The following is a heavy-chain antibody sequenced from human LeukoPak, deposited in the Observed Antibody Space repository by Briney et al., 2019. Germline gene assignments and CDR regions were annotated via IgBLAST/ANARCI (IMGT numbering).Heavy chain of an antibody. CDR2: INPNSGGT. V-gene: IGHV1-2*02. CDR1: GYTFTGYY. D-gene: IGHD3-9*01. J-gene: IGHJ4*02. Sequence: GASVKVSCKASGYTFTGYYMHWVRQAPGQGVERMGWINPNSGGTNYAQKFQGRVTMTRDTSISTAYMELSRLRSDDTAVYYCARDRAHYDILKGDLDYWGQGTLVTVSS. CDR3: ARDRAHYDILKGDLDY.